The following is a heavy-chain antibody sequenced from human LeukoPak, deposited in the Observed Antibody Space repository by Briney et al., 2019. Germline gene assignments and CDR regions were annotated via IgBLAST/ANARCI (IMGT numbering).Heavy chain of an antibody. CDR3: ARDRAWNYFDY. D-gene: IGHD3-3*01. CDR2: ISNDGSRK. Sequence: HPGRSLRLSCAPSGFTFSRHGMHWVRQAPGKGLEWVAIISNDGSRKYYAHSVEGRFTISRDNSKNTLYLQMDSLRAEDTAVYYCARDRAWNYFDYWGQRTLVTVSS. J-gene: IGHJ4*02. CDR1: GFTFSRHG. V-gene: IGHV3-30*03.